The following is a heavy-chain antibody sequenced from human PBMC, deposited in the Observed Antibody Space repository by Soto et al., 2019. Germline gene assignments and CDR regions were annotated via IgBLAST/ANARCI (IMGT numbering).Heavy chain of an antibody. CDR3: VRGLLAYFDF. Sequence: EVQLLDSGGALVQPGGSLRLSCAASGFTFSNHVMSWVRQAPGKGLEWVSDISGGAGSSFYADSVKGRFSISRDNSKNTVSLQLSGLRVEDTALYYCVRGLLAYFDFWGQGTPVTVSS. V-gene: IGHV3-23*01. CDR1: GFTFSNHV. CDR2: ISGGAGSS. J-gene: IGHJ4*02. D-gene: IGHD3-10*01.